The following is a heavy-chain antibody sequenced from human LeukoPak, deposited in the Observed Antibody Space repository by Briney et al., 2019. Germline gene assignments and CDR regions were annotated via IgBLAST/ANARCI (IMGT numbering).Heavy chain of an antibody. V-gene: IGHV1-18*01. D-gene: IGHD1-26*01. CDR1: GYTFTSNG. Sequence: GASVKVSCKASGYTFTSNGFNWVGQPPGQGLEWLGWISAYNGNTNYAQKLQGRVTMTTDTSTSTAYMELRSLRSDDTAVYYCARDLDQYSGRYGGFGHDFWGQGTLVTVSS. CDR2: ISAYNGNT. CDR3: ARDLDQYSGRYGGFGHDF. J-gene: IGHJ4*02.